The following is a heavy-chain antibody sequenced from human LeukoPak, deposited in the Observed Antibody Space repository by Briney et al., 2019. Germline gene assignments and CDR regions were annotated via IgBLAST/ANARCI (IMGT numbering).Heavy chain of an antibody. V-gene: IGHV1-69*04. CDR3: ARDPGSSAYYITPPFDY. CDR2: IIPIVGIA. Sequence: SVKVSCKASGGTFSSYAINWVRQAPGHGLEWMGRIIPIVGIANYAQKFRGRVTITADKSRSTAYMQLSSLRSEDTAVYYCARDPGSSAYYITPPFDYWGQGSLVTVSS. D-gene: IGHD3-22*01. CDR1: GGTFSSYA. J-gene: IGHJ4*02.